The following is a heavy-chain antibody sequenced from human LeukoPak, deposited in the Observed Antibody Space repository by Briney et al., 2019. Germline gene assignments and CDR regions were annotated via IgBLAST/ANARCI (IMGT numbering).Heavy chain of an antibody. CDR2: MNPNSGNA. J-gene: IGHJ4*02. D-gene: IGHD3-10*01. CDR3: GRPQQRGSWTQRALDY. Sequence: ASVKVSCKASGYTFTSYDISWVRQATGQGLEWMGWMNPNSGNAGYAQRFQGRVTMTRNNSISTAYMELTSLRSEDTAVYYCGRPQQRGSWTQRALDYWGQGTLVTVSS. CDR1: GYTFTSYD. V-gene: IGHV1-8*01.